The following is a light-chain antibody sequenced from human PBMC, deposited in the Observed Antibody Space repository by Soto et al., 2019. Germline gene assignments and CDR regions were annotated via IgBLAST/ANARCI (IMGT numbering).Light chain of an antibody. V-gene: IGLV2-23*02. CDR3: CSYAGSSTYLI. J-gene: IGLJ2*01. CDR1: SSDVGSHNL. CDR2: EVT. Sequence: QSVLTQPASVSGSPGQSITISCTGTSSDVGSHNLVSWYQQHPGKAPKLMIYEVTQRPSGVSNRFSGSKSGNTASLTISGLQAEDEADYYCCSYAGSSTYLIFGGGTKLTVL.